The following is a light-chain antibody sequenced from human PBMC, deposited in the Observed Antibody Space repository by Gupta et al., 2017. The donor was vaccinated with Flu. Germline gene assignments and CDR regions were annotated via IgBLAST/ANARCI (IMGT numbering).Light chain of an antibody. CDR3: HQSSSLPIT. CDR2: YAS. CDR1: QTIGSN. Sequence: ADFQSVTPKEKVTITCRASQTIGSNLHWYQQKPDQSPKLLIKYASQSSSGVPSRFSGHGSGTDFTLTINSVEAEDAATYYCHQSSSLPITFGQETRLEIK. V-gene: IGKV6-21*01. J-gene: IGKJ5*01.